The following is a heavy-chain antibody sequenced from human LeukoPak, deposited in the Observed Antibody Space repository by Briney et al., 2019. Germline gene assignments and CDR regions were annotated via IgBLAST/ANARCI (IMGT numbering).Heavy chain of an antibody. CDR2: IIPIFGTA. V-gene: IGHV1-69*05. D-gene: IGHD2-15*01. CDR1: GGTFSSYA. J-gene: IGHJ6*03. CDR3: ARASPDPLVDYYYYMDV. Sequence: ASVKVSCKASGGTFSSYAISWVRQAPGQGLEWMGGIIPIFGTANYAQKFQGRVTITTDESTSTAYMELSSLRSEDTAVYYCARASPDPLVDYYYYMDVWGKGTTVTVSS.